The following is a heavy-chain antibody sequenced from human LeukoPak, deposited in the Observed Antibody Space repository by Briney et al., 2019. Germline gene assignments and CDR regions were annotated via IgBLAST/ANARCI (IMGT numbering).Heavy chain of an antibody. J-gene: IGHJ4*02. CDR2: INSDGSST. V-gene: IGHV3-74*01. Sequence: GGSLRLSCAASGFTFSSYWMHWVRQAPGKGLVWVSRINSDGSSTSYADSVKGRFTISRDNAKNTLYLQMNSLRAEDTAVYYCARAYGSGSYVDYWGQGTLVTVSS. CDR3: ARAYGSGSYVDY. CDR1: GFTFSSYW. D-gene: IGHD3-10*01.